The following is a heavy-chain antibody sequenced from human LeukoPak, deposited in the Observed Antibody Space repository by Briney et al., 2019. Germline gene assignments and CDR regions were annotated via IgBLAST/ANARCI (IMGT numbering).Heavy chain of an antibody. CDR2: IYYSGST. J-gene: IGHJ4*02. V-gene: IGHV4-59*08. D-gene: IGHD5-18*01. CDR3: ARRAPYSYEWSTLDY. CDR1: GGSISSYY. Sequence: SETLSLTCTVSGGSISSYYWSWIRQPPGKGLEWIGYIYYSGSTNYNPSLKSRVTISVDTSKNQFSLKLSSVTAADAAVYYCARRAPYSYEWSTLDYWGQGTLVTVSS.